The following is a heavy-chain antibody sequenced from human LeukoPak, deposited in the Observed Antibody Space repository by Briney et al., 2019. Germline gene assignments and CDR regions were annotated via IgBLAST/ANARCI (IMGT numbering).Heavy chain of an antibody. V-gene: IGHV3-43*02. Sequence: LTGGSLRLSCAASGLTFDDYAMHWVRQAPGKRLEWVSLISGDGGSTYYADSVKGRFTISRDNSKNSLYLQMNSLRTEDTALYYCAKDFSTMIVVVQPFYYYYGMDVWGQGTTVTVSS. J-gene: IGHJ6*02. CDR3: AKDFSTMIVVVQPFYYYYGMDV. CDR2: ISGDGGST. CDR1: GLTFDDYA. D-gene: IGHD3-22*01.